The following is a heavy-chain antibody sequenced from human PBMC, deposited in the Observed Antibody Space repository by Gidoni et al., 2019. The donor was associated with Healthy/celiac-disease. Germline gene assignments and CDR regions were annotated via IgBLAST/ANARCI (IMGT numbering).Heavy chain of an antibody. CDR3: AKDLDRRLVGATTARAFDI. CDR2: ISWNSGSI. V-gene: IGHV3-9*01. CDR1: GFTFDDYA. Sequence: EVQLVESGGGLVQPGRSLRLSCAASGFTFDDYAIHWVRQAPGKGLEWVSGISWNSGSIGYADSVKGRFTSSRDNAKNSLYLQMNSLRAEDTALYYCAKDLDRRLVGATTARAFDIWGQGTMVTVSS. J-gene: IGHJ3*02. D-gene: IGHD1-26*01.